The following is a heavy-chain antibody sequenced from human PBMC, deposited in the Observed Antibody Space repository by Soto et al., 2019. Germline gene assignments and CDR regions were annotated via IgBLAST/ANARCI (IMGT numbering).Heavy chain of an antibody. Sequence: GESLKISCVGSGYSFTSYWIGWVRQMPGKWLEWMGIIYPGDSNTRYSPSFQGQVTISAYKSISTAYLQWSSLKATDTAMYYCARQGYCSNTACYTVDYWGQGTLVTVSS. J-gene: IGHJ4*02. CDR2: IYPGDSNT. CDR1: GYSFTSYW. D-gene: IGHD2-2*02. CDR3: ARQGYCSNTACYTVDY. V-gene: IGHV5-51*01.